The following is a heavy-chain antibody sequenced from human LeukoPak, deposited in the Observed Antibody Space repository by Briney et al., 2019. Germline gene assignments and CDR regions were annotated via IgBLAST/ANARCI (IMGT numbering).Heavy chain of an antibody. Sequence: SETLSLTCTVSGVSIISSSYDWGWIRQPPGKGLEWIGSISYGGSTDYNPSLKSRVTISVDASKNQFSLRMSSVTAADTAAYYCARHFDNWGQGTLVTVSS. J-gene: IGHJ4*02. CDR1: GVSIISSSYD. CDR3: ARHFDN. CDR2: ISYGGST. V-gene: IGHV4-39*01.